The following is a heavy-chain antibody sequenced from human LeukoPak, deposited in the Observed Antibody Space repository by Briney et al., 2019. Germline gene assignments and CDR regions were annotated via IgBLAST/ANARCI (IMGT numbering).Heavy chain of an antibody. V-gene: IGHV1-3*01. J-gene: IGHJ5*02. D-gene: IGHD3-9*01. Sequence: ASVKVSCKASGFPFTNYAFHWVRQAPGQRLEWMGWINGDNGDTKYSQKFQGRVTITRDTSAYTAYMELRSLSSADTAVYFCARAPYDILTGYSLNWFDPWGQGTLVTVSS. CDR1: GFPFTNYA. CDR3: ARAPYDILTGYSLNWFDP. CDR2: INGDNGDT.